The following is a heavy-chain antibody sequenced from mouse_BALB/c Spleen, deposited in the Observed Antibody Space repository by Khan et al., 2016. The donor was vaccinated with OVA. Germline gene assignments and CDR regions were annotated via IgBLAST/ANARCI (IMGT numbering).Heavy chain of an antibody. Sequence: QQVESGGDLVKPGGSLKLSCAASGFTFSSYSMSWVRQTPDKRLEWVATISSGGDYTYYPDSVKGRFTISRDNAKNTLYLQMSSLRYEDTAMYYCASHLTGSFAYWGQGTLVTVSA. CDR2: ISSGGDYT. CDR1: GFTFSSYS. CDR3: ASHLTGSFAY. J-gene: IGHJ3*01. V-gene: IGHV5-6*01. D-gene: IGHD4-1*01.